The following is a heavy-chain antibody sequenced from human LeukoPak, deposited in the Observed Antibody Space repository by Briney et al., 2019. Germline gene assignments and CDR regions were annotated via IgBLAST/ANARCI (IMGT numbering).Heavy chain of an antibody. CDR3: AGQGYDFWSGYRYYFDY. CDR1: GGSISSGSYY. D-gene: IGHD3-3*01. CDR2: IYTSGST. J-gene: IGHJ4*02. Sequence: SQTLSLTCTVSGGSISSGSYYWSWIRQPAGKGQEWIGRIYTSGSTNYNPSLKSRVTISVDTSKNQFSLKLSSVTAADTAVYYCAGQGYDFWSGYRYYFDYWGQGTLVTVSS. V-gene: IGHV4-61*02.